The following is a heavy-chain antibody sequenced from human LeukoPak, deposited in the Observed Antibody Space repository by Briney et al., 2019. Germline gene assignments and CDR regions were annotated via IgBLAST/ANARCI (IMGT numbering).Heavy chain of an antibody. CDR2: IYSGGST. CDR1: GFTVSSNY. J-gene: IGHJ6*02. CDR3: ARETMVRGPKAYYYYGMDV. D-gene: IGHD3-10*01. V-gene: IGHV3-66*01. Sequence: GGSLRLSCAASGFTVSSNYMSWVRQAPGKGLEWVSVIYSGGSTYYADSVKGRFTISRDNSKNTLYLQMNSLRAEDTAVYYCARETMVRGPKAYYYYGMDVWGQGTTVTVSS.